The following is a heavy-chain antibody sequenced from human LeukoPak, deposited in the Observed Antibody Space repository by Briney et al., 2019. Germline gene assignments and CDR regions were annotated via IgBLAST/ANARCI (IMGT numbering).Heavy chain of an antibody. Sequence: ASVKVSCKASGYTFTGYYMHWVRQAPGQGLERMGWINPNSGGTNYAQKFQGRVPMTRDTSISTAYMELSRLRSDDTAVYYCARVPYHYFGSGSYTFWDYWGQGTLVTVSS. J-gene: IGHJ4*02. V-gene: IGHV1-2*02. CDR1: GYTFTGYY. CDR2: INPNSGGT. CDR3: ARVPYHYFGSGSYTFWDY. D-gene: IGHD3-10*01.